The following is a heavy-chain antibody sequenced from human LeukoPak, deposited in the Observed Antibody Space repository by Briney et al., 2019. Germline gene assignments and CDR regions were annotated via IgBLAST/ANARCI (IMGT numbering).Heavy chain of an antibody. Sequence: GGSLRLSCAASGFTFSRYGMHWVRQTPGKGLEWVAVISYDASNKYYADSVKGRFTISRDNSKNTLYLQMNSLRPEDTAVYYCAKDYYDYVWGSYDNWFDPCGQGTLVTVSS. CDR2: ISYDASNK. CDR3: AKDYYDYVWGSYDNWFDP. V-gene: IGHV3-30*18. CDR1: GFTFSRYG. J-gene: IGHJ5*02. D-gene: IGHD3-16*01.